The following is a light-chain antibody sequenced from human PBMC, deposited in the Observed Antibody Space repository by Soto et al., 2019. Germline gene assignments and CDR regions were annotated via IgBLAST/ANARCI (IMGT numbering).Light chain of an antibody. CDR2: LGS. CDR1: QSLLHTNGYDF. V-gene: IGKV2-28*01. J-gene: IGKJ2*01. CDR3: MQALQTPDT. Sequence: DIVMTQSTLSLPVTPGESASISCRSSQSLLHTNGYDFLDWYLQRPGQSPQLLIYLGSNRASGVPDRFSGSGSGTEFTLEISRVEAEDVGVYYCMQALQTPDTFGQGTKVDIK.